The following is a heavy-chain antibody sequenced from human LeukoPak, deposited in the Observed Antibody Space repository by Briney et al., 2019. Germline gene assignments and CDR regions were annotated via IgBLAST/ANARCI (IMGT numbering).Heavy chain of an antibody. J-gene: IGHJ4*02. V-gene: IGHV3-33*01. Sequence: GGSLRLSCAASGFTFSSYGMHWVRLAPGKGLEWVAVIWYDENSKYYGDSVKGRFTISRDNFKNTLYLQMNSLRAEDTAVYYCARDRAGSRSSGFEYWGQGTRVTVSS. D-gene: IGHD6-6*01. CDR2: IWYDENSK. CDR3: ARDRAGSRSSGFEY. CDR1: GFTFSSYG.